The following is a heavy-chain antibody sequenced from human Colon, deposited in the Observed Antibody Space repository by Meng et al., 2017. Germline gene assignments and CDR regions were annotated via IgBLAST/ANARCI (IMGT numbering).Heavy chain of an antibody. D-gene: IGHD3-22*01. CDR2: INHSGST. J-gene: IGHJ4*02. CDR1: GGSFSGYY. CDR3: ARLPSYDSSGYSFDY. V-gene: IGHV4-34*01. Sequence: QVQLQQWGAGLLKPSETLSLTCAVYGGSFSGYYWSWIRQPPGKGLEWIGEINHSGSTNYNPSLKSRVTISVDTSKNQFSLKLSSATAADTAVYYCARLPSYDSSGYSFDYWGQGTLVTVSS.